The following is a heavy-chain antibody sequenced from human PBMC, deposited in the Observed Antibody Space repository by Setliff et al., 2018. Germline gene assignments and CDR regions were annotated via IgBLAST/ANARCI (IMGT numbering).Heavy chain of an antibody. CDR2: INPSGGST. V-gene: IGHV1-46*01. CDR1: GYTFTSYY. D-gene: IGHD3-3*01. J-gene: IGHJ4*02. CDR3: ARESTAKNFWGEYSDY. Sequence: ASVKVSCKASGYTFTSYYMHWVRQAPGQGLEWMGVINPSGGSTTYAQRFQGRVTMTRDTSTSTVYMYLSSLRSEDTAVYYCARESTAKNFWGEYSDYWGQGTLVHRLL.